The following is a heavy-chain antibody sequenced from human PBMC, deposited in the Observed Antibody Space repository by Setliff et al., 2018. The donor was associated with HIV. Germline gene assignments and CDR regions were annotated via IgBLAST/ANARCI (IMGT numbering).Heavy chain of an antibody. CDR1: GFTFSSYW. D-gene: IGHD3-10*01. V-gene: IGHV3-74*01. CDR3: ARGVRGVVNGMDV. J-gene: IGHJ6*02. Sequence: GSLRLSCAASGFTFSSYWMHWVRQAPGKGLVWVFGMNTDGSSTIYYANSVKGRFTISRDNAKNTLYLQMNSLRAEDTAVYYCARGVRGVVNGMDVWGQGTTVTVS. CDR2: MNTDGSSTI.